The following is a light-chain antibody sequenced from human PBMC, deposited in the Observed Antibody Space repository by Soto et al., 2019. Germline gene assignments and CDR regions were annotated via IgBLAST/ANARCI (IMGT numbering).Light chain of an antibody. J-gene: IGLJ1*01. CDR1: GSDVGAYNY. V-gene: IGLV2-14*01. CDR3: SSYTSATTYV. CDR2: DVS. Sequence: QSVLTQPASVSGSPGQSITISCTGTGSDVGAYNYDSWYQQYPGEAPKVIIYDVSHRPAGVSNRFSGSKSGNTASLTISGLQTQDEADYYCSSYTSATTYVFRTGTKVTVL.